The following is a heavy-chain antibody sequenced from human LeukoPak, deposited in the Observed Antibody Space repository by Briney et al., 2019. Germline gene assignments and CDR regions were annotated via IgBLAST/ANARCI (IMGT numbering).Heavy chain of an antibody. Sequence: SQTLSLTCTVSGGSISSGSYYWSWIRQPAGKGLEWIGRIYTSGSTNYNPSLKSRVTISVDTSKNQFSLKLGSVTAADTAVYYCARDRSMIVTNWRQGTLVTVSS. CDR1: GGSISSGSYY. CDR2: IYTSGST. CDR3: ARDRSMIVTN. J-gene: IGHJ4*02. V-gene: IGHV4-61*02. D-gene: IGHD3-22*01.